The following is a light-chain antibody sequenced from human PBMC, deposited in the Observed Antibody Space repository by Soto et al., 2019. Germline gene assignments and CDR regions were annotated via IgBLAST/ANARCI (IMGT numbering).Light chain of an antibody. CDR1: SSDVGSYNL. Sequence: QSVLTQPASVSGSPGQSITISCTGTSSDVGSYNLVSWYQQHPGKAPKLMIYEVSKRPSGVSNRFSGSKSGNTASLTISGLQAEDEADYYCCSFVVFGTGTKLTVL. J-gene: IGLJ1*01. CDR3: CSFVV. CDR2: EVS. V-gene: IGLV2-23*02.